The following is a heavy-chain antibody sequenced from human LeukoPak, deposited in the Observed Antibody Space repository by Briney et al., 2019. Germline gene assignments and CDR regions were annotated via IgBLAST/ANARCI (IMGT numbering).Heavy chain of an antibody. V-gene: IGHV1-2*02. J-gene: IGHJ3*02. CDR1: GYTFTGYY. CDR3: ARDPPFWSGYGAFDI. Sequence: GASVKVSCKASGYTFTGYYMHWVRQAPGQGLEWMGWINPNSGGTNYAQKFQGRVTMTRDTSISTAYMVLSRLRSDDTAVYYCARDPPFWSGYGAFDIWGQGTMVTVSS. D-gene: IGHD3-3*01. CDR2: INPNSGGT.